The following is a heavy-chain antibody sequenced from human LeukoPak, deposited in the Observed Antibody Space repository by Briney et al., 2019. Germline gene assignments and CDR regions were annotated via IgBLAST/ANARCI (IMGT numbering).Heavy chain of an antibody. CDR3: ARRAFTHFDY. J-gene: IGHJ4*02. D-gene: IGHD2-15*01. CDR1: GGSISSYY. V-gene: IGHV4-34*01. Sequence: PSETLSLTCTVSGGSISSYYWSWIRQPPGKGLEWIGEINHSGSTNYNPSLKSRVTISVDTSKNQFSLKLSSVTAADTAVYYCARRAFTHFDYWGQGTLVTVSS. CDR2: INHSGST.